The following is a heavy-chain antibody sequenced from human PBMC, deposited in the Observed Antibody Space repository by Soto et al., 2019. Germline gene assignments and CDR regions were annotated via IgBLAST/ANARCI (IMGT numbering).Heavy chain of an antibody. CDR3: ARERGSIAATLNMDG. V-gene: IGHV3-11*01. Sequence: GGSLRLSCAASGFTFSDYYMSWLRQAPGKGLEWVSYISSSGSIIYYADSVKGRFTISRDNAKNSLYLQMNSLRAEDTAVYYCARERGSIAATLNMDGWGKGTMVTVAS. CDR2: ISSSGSII. D-gene: IGHD6-6*01. J-gene: IGHJ6*03. CDR1: GFTFSDYY.